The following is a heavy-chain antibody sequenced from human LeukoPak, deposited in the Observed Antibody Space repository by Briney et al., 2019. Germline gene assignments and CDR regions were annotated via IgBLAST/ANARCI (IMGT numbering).Heavy chain of an antibody. Sequence: GGSLRLSCAASGFTFSGHSMTWVRQAPGKGLEWVANVKQDGTEKFYVDSVKGRFTISRDNGKNSLYLQMNSLRVEDTAIYYCARAGGTSWADYWGQGTLVTVSS. CDR1: GFTFSGHS. CDR2: VKQDGTEK. J-gene: IGHJ4*02. V-gene: IGHV3-7*01. D-gene: IGHD2-2*01. CDR3: ARAGGTSWADY.